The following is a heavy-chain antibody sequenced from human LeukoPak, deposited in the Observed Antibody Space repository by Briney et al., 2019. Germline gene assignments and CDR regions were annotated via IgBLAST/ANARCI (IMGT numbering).Heavy chain of an antibody. J-gene: IGHJ6*02. D-gene: IGHD1-26*01. CDR1: GGTFSSYA. Sequence: ASVKVSCKASGGTFSSYAISWVRQAPGQGLEWMGGIIPIFGTANYAQKVQGRVTITADESTSTAYMELSSLRSEDTAVYYCARIGREGATYYYYGMDVWGQGTTVTVSS. CDR3: ARIGREGATYYYYGMDV. CDR2: IIPIFGTA. V-gene: IGHV1-69*13.